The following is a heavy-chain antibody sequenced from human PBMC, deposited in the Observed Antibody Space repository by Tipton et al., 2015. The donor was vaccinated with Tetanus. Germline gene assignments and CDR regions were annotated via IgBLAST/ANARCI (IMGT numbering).Heavy chain of an antibody. J-gene: IGHJ4*02. CDR3: ARLREIVSRSGWAFDY. CDR2: IFFEGST. V-gene: IGHV4-39*02. Sequence: LRLSCTVSGASIIDKRHYWGWIRQPPGKGLEWIASIFFEGSTYYSPSLKSRLSLDVDTSQNVFSLKLTPVTAADTAVYYCARLREIVSRSGWAFDYWGQGILVTVAS. CDR1: GASIIDKRHY. D-gene: IGHD5/OR15-5a*01.